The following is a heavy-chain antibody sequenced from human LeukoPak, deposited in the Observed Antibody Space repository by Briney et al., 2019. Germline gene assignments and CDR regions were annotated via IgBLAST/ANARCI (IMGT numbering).Heavy chain of an antibody. V-gene: IGHV4-59*01. CDR1: GGSISSYY. CDR3: ARATDWVFDY. Sequence: RSETLSLTCTVSGGSISSYYWSWIRQPPGKGLEWIGYIYYSGSTNYNPSLKSRVTISVDTSKNQFSLKLSSVTATDTAVYYCARATDWVFDYWGQGTLVTVSS. D-gene: IGHD3/OR15-3a*01. CDR2: IYYSGST. J-gene: IGHJ4*02.